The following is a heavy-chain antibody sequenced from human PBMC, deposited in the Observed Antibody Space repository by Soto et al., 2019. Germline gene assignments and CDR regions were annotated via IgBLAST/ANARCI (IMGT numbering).Heavy chain of an antibody. CDR3: ARHNYGSGNTYFDY. V-gene: IGHV4-59*08. CDR1: GGSISSYY. Sequence: QVQLQESGPGLVKPSETLSLTCTVSGGSISSYYWSWIRQPPGKGLEWIGYIYYSGSTNYNPSLKSRVTITVDPSKNQFSLKLNSMTATDTAVYYCARHNYGSGNTYFDYWGQGTLVTVSS. CDR2: IYYSGST. J-gene: IGHJ4*02. D-gene: IGHD3-10*01.